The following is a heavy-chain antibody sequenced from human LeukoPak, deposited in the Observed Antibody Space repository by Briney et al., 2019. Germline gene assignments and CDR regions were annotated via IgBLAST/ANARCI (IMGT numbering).Heavy chain of an antibody. CDR3: ASQNYDFWSGYYPDAFDI. D-gene: IGHD3-3*01. CDR2: IYPGDSDT. J-gene: IGHJ3*02. V-gene: IGHV5-51*01. CDR1: GYSFTSYW. Sequence: PGESLKISCKGSGYSFTSYWIGWVRQMPGKGLEWMGIIYPGDSDTRYSPSFQGQVTISADKSISTAYLQWSSLKASDTAMYHCASQNYDFWSGYYPDAFDIWGQGTMVTVSS.